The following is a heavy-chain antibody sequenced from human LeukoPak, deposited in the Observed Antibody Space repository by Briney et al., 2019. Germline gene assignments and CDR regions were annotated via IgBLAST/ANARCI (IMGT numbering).Heavy chain of an antibody. V-gene: IGHV1-69*05. CDR3: ASNDIVVVPAAQPRGAFDI. CDR1: GGTFSSYA. CDR2: IIPIFGTA. Sequence: SVRVSCKASGGTFSSYAISWVRQAPGQGLEWMGGIIPIFGTANYAQKFQGRVTIATDESTSTAYMELSSLRSEDTAVYYCASNDIVVVPAAQPRGAFDIWGQGTMVTVSS. J-gene: IGHJ3*02. D-gene: IGHD2-2*01.